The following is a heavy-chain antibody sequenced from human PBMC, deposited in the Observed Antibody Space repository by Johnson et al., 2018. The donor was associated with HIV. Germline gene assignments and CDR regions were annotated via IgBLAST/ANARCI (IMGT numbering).Heavy chain of an antibody. CDR3: ARDYRGALDI. V-gene: IGHV3-11*01. D-gene: IGHD4-11*01. CDR1: GLTFSDYY. CDR2: ISSSGSSR. J-gene: IGHJ3*02. Sequence: QVQLVESGGGLVKPGGSLIVSCEASGLTFSDYYMSWIRQAPGKGLEWVSYISSSGSSRYYADSVKGRFTITRVNVKNSLYMQMNSLRVEDTAVYFCARDYRGALDIWGQGTMVTVSS.